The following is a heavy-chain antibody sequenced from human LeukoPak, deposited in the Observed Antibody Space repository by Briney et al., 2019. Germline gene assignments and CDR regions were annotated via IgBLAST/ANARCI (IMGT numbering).Heavy chain of an antibody. CDR2: IYTSGST. V-gene: IGHV4-61*02. CDR3: AAHRVRYFDWSPHYYFDY. D-gene: IGHD3-9*01. CDR1: GGSISSGSYY. Sequence: SETLSLTCTVSGGSISSGSYYWSWIRQPAGKGLEWIGRIYTSGSTNYNPSLKSRVTISVDTSKNQFSLKLSSVTAADTAVYYCAAHRVRYFDWSPHYYFDYWGQGTLVTVSS. J-gene: IGHJ4*02.